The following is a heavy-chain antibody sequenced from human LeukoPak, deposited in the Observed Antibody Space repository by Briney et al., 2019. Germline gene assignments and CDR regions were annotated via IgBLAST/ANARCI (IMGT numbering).Heavy chain of an antibody. D-gene: IGHD4-17*01. CDR1: GFTLGSYW. Sequence: GGSLRLSCAASGFTLGSYWMSWVRQAPGKGLEWVANINEDGSEEYYVDSVKGRFTISRDNAKNSLYLQMNSLRAEDTAVYYCARAKVTNDYWGQGTLVTVSS. CDR2: INEDGSEE. J-gene: IGHJ4*02. V-gene: IGHV3-7*03. CDR3: ARAKVTNDY.